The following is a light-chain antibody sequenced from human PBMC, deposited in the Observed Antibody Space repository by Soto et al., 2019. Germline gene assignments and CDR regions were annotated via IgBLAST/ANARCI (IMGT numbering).Light chain of an antibody. Sequence: ESVLTQSPATLSLSPGERATLSCRASQSVSSYLAWYQQKPGQAPRLLFYDASNRATGIPARFSGSGSGTDFTLTISSLEPEDFAVYYCQQRSNGLTFGGGTKVDIK. V-gene: IGKV3-11*01. CDR3: QQRSNGLT. J-gene: IGKJ4*01. CDR2: DAS. CDR1: QSVSSY.